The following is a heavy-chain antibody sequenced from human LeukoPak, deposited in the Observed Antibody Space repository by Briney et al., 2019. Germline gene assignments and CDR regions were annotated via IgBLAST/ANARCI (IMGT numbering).Heavy chain of an antibody. J-gene: IGHJ4*02. CDR1: GFTFSRYD. CDR2: IGRGVGST. V-gene: IGHV3-23*01. CDR3: AKPGEVRGVIWLPDY. Sequence: GGSLRLSCAASGFTFSRYDLSWVRQAPGKGLECVSTIGRGVGSTYYADSVKGRFTISRDNSKNTLYLQMNSLRAEDTAVYYCAKPGEVRGVIWLPDYWGQGTLVTVSS. D-gene: IGHD3-10*01.